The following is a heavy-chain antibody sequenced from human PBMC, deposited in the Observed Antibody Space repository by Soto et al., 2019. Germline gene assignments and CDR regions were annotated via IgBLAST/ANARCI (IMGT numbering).Heavy chain of an antibody. CDR3: ARGRREQLIRSTFDWFDP. CDR1: GGSFSAYY. V-gene: IGHV4-34*01. Sequence: PSETLSLTXAVYGGSFSAYYWNWIRQPPGKGLEWIGEINHAGSTNYSPSLKSRVTMSLDTSKNQFSLRLSSVTAADTAVYSCARGRREQLIRSTFDWFDPWGQGILVTVSS. D-gene: IGHD2-2*01. CDR2: INHAGST. J-gene: IGHJ5*02.